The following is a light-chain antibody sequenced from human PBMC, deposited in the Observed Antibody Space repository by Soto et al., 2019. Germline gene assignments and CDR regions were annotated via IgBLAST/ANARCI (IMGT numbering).Light chain of an antibody. CDR2: DAS. CDR1: QSVSSY. Sequence: IVLTQSPAHRSLSPGGRATRDXRASQSVSSYLAWYQQKPGQAPRLLIYDASNRATGIPARFSGSGSGTDFTLTISSLEPEDFAVYYCQQRSNWPPLTFGGGTKV. CDR3: QQRSNWPPLT. V-gene: IGKV3-11*01. J-gene: IGKJ4*01.